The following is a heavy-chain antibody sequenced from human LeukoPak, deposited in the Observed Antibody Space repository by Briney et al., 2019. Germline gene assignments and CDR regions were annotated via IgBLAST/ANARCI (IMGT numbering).Heavy chain of an antibody. CDR1: GGSISSGGYS. Sequence: SQTLSLTCAVSGGSISSGGYSWSWIRQPPGKGLEWIGYIYHSGSTYYNPSLKSRVTISVDRSKNQFSLKLSSVTAADTAAYYCARDSGPCQLRAFDIWGQGTMVTVSS. J-gene: IGHJ3*02. CDR2: IYHSGST. D-gene: IGHD2-2*01. CDR3: ARDSGPCQLRAFDI. V-gene: IGHV4-30-2*01.